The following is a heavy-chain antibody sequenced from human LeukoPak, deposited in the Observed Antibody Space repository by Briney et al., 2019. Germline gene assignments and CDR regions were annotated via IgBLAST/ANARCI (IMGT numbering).Heavy chain of an antibody. D-gene: IGHD3-16*01. CDR3: ARDPGGANGY. CDR1: GFIFSNYG. Sequence: GRPLRPSCAASGFIFSNYGMHWVRQAPGKGLEWVAVIWYDGSNKYYADSVKGRFTISRDNSKNTLYLQMNSLRVEDTAVYYCARDPGGANGYWGQGTLVTVSS. J-gene: IGHJ4*02. V-gene: IGHV3-33*01. CDR2: IWYDGSNK.